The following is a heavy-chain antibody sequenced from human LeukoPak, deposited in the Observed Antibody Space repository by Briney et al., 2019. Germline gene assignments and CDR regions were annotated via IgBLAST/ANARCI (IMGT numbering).Heavy chain of an antibody. J-gene: IGHJ3*02. D-gene: IGHD4-17*01. CDR2: ISSSSSTI. Sequence: GGSLRLSCAASGFTFSSYSMNWVRQAPGKGLEWVSYISSSSSTIYYADSVKGRFTISRDNAKNSLYLQMNSLRAEDTAVYYCARDPHGDYDIWHAFDIWGQGTMVTVSS. CDR3: ARDPHGDYDIWHAFDI. CDR1: GFTFSSYS. V-gene: IGHV3-48*01.